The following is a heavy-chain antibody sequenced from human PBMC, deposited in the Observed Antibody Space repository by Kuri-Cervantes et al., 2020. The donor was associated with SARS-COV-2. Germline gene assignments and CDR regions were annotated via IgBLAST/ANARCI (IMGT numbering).Heavy chain of an antibody. V-gene: IGHV1-2*04. CDR1: GYTFSDYY. J-gene: IGHJ6*02. D-gene: IGHD3-10*01. CDR3: ARGMVRGIIQYYYYPMDV. Sequence: ASVKVSCKASGYTFSDYYIYWVRQAPGQGLEWMGWINPNSGGTNYAQKFQGWVTMTRDTSINTAYMELSRLRSDDVAVYYCARGMVRGIIQYYYYPMDVWGQGTTVTVSS. CDR2: INPNSGGT.